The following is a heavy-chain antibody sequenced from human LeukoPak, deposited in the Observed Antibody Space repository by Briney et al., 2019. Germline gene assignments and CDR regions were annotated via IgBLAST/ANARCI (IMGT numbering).Heavy chain of an antibody. J-gene: IGHJ6*03. CDR1: GFTFCTYD. CDR2: IGTIGDT. Sequence: PGGSLRLSCAASGFTFCTYDMHWVRQVSGKGLEWVSSIGTIGDTFYPGSVKGRFTISRENAKNSLYLQMNGLRAGDTAVYYCARAIVIVNPPVPGYMDVWGKGTTVTVSS. CDR3: ARAIVIVNPPVPGYMDV. D-gene: IGHD1-26*01. V-gene: IGHV3-13*01.